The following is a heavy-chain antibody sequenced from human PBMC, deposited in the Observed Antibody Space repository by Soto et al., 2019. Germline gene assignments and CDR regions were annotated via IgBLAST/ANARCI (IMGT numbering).Heavy chain of an antibody. CDR1: GLTFSSYA. V-gene: IGHV3-23*01. J-gene: IGHJ6*02. CDR2: ISGSGGST. CDR3: AKFTTWRQLWYVDV. Sequence: GGSLRLSCAASGLTFSSYAMSWVRQAPGKGLEWVSAISGSGGSTYYADSVKGRFTISRDNSKSTLYLQMNSLRAEDTAVYYCAKFTTWRQLWYVDVWGQGTTVTVSS. D-gene: IGHD5-18*01.